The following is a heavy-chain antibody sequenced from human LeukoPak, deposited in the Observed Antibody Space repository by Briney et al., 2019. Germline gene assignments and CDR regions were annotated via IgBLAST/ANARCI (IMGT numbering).Heavy chain of an antibody. CDR3: AREDSYYYGSGSYPFDY. D-gene: IGHD3-10*01. V-gene: IGHV3-74*01. CDR2: INTDGSGT. CDR1: GFIFSSYW. J-gene: IGHJ4*02. Sequence: GGSLRLSCTTSGFIFSSYWMHWVRQVPGKGLVWVSRINTDGSGTDYADSVKGRFTISRDNAKNSLYLQMNSLRAEDTAVYYCAREDSYYYGSGSYPFDYWGQGTLVTVSS.